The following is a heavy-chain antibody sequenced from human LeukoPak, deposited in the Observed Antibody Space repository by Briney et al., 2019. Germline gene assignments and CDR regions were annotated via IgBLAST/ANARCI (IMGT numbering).Heavy chain of an antibody. V-gene: IGHV1-2*02. Sequence: GASVKVSCKASGYTCTDHYLHWLRQAPGQGLEYLGWINPNGGGTNFPQTFQGRVTLTIDTSVNTGYMEITKQTSDNTAVHYCARIITSTWYNEFDCWGQGTLVAVSS. D-gene: IGHD1-14*01. J-gene: IGHJ4*02. CDR3: ARIITSTWYNEFDC. CDR1: GYTCTDHY. CDR2: INPNGGGT.